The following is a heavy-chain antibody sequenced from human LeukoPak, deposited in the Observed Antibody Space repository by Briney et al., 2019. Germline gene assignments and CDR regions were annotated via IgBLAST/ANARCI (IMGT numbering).Heavy chain of an antibody. CDR2: INWNGGST. V-gene: IGHV3-20*01. CDR3: ARDINRYDILTGCYPDAFDI. D-gene: IGHD3-9*01. Sequence: GGSLRLSYAASGFTFDDYGMSWVRQAPGKGLEWVSGINWNGGSTGYADSVKGRFTISRDNAKNSLYLQMNSLRAEDTALYHCARDINRYDILTGCYPDAFDIWGQGTMVTVSS. CDR1: GFTFDDYG. J-gene: IGHJ3*02.